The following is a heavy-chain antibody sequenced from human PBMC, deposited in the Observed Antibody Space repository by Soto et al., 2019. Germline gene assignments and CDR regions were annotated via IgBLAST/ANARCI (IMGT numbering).Heavy chain of an antibody. CDR2: ISYDGSNK. CDR3: AKPKEQLTKGYYFDY. Sequence: GGSLRLSCAASGFTFSSYGMHWVRQAPGKGLEWVAVISYDGSNKYYADSVKGRFTISRDNSKNTLYLQMNSLRAEDTAVYYCAKPKEQLTKGYYFDYWGQGTLVTVSS. V-gene: IGHV3-30*18. D-gene: IGHD6-13*01. J-gene: IGHJ4*02. CDR1: GFTFSSYG.